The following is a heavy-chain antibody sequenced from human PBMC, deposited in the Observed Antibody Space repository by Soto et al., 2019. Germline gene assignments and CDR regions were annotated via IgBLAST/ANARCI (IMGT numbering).Heavy chain of an antibody. Sequence: GESLKISCKGSGYSFAGYWITWVRQKPGKGLEWMGRIDPSDSQTYYSPSFRGHVTISVTKSITTVFLQWSSLRASDTAMYYCARQIYDSDTGPNFQYYFDSWGEGTPVTVS. V-gene: IGHV5-10-1*01. CDR1: GYSFAGYW. CDR2: IDPSDSQT. CDR3: ARQIYDSDTGPNFQYYFDS. J-gene: IGHJ4*02. D-gene: IGHD3-22*01.